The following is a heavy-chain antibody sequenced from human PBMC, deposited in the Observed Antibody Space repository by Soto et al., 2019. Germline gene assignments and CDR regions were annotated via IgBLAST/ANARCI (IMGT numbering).Heavy chain of an antibody. J-gene: IGHJ4*02. CDR2: IYTSGST. CDR3: ASSYYDSSGYFPFDY. CDR1: GGSISSYY. Sequence: PSETLSLTCTVSGGSISSYYWSWIRQPAGKGLEWIGRIYTSGSTNYNPSLKSRVTMSADTSKNQFSLKLSSVTAADTAVYYCASSYYDSSGYFPFDYWGQGTLVTV. V-gene: IGHV4-4*07. D-gene: IGHD3-22*01.